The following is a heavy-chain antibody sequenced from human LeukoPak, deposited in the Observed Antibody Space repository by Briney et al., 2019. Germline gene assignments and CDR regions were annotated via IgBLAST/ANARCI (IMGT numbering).Heavy chain of an antibody. Sequence: PSQTLSLTCAVSGGSISSGGYSWSWIRQPPGKGLEWIGYIYYGGGTYYNPSLKSRVTISVDTSKNQFSLKLSSVTAADTAVYYCASYSSSLAYNWFDPWGQGTLVTVSS. CDR1: GGSISSGGYS. CDR3: ASYSSSLAYNWFDP. CDR2: IYYGGGT. D-gene: IGHD6-13*01. V-gene: IGHV4-30-4*07. J-gene: IGHJ5*02.